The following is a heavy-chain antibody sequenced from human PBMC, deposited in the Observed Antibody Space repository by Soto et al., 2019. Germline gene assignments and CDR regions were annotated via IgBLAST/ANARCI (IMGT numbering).Heavy chain of an antibody. V-gene: IGHV3-20*01. CDR3: ARVKGPYYYYYMDV. CDR1: GFTFDDYG. J-gene: IGHJ6*03. Sequence: PGVSLRLSCAASGFTFDDYGMSWVRQAPGKGLEWVSGINWNGGSTGYADSVKGRFTISRDNAKNSLYLQMNSLRAEDTALYHCARVKGPYYYYYMDVWGKGTTVTVSS. CDR2: INWNGGST.